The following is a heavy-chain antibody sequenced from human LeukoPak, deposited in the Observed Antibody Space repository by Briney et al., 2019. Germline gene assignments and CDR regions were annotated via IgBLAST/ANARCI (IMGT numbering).Heavy chain of an antibody. Sequence: GASVKVSCKASGGTFSNYAINWVRQAPGQGLEWMGRIIPIFGTANYAQKFQGRVTITTDESTSTAYMELSSLRSEDTAVYYCAREDSSGYYLRDYWGQGTLVTVSS. J-gene: IGHJ4*02. CDR2: IIPIFGTA. CDR1: GGTFSNYA. CDR3: AREDSSGYYLRDY. V-gene: IGHV1-69*05. D-gene: IGHD3-22*01.